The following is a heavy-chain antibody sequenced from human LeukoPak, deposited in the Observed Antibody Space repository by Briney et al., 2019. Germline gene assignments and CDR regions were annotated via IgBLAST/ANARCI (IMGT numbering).Heavy chain of an antibody. J-gene: IGHJ4*02. CDR1: GFTFSSYG. CDR3: SRVQRSESELLGYFDY. CDR2: IQQDGSEK. Sequence: GGSLRLSCAASGFTFSSYGMNWVRQAPGKGLEGVANIQQDGSEKYYVDSVKGRFTISRDNAKNSLYLQVNSLRAEDTAVYYCSRVQRSESELLGYFDYWGKGTLVTVSS. D-gene: IGHD6-25*01. V-gene: IGHV3-7*04.